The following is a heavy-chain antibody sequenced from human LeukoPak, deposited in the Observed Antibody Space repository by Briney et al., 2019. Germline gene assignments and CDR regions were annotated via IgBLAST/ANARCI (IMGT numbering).Heavy chain of an antibody. D-gene: IGHD1-26*01. CDR3: ARDREGALDY. Sequence: PGGSLRLSCAASGFTFSTYWMAWVRQAPGKGLEWLANIRYDGSVTNYVDSVTGRFTVSRDNSENSLYLQMDSLRAEDTAVYFCARDREGALDYWGQGTLVTVSS. J-gene: IGHJ4*02. CDR1: GFTFSTYW. V-gene: IGHV3-7*01. CDR2: IRYDGSVT.